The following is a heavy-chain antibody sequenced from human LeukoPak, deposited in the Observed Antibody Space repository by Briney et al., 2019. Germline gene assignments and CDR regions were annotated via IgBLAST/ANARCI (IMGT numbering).Heavy chain of an antibody. CDR2: ISAYNGNT. D-gene: IGHD3-22*01. CDR3: ARGLIRSSYYYDSSGYYEAFGAFDI. V-gene: IGHV1-18*01. J-gene: IGHJ3*02. Sequence: ASVKVSCKASGYTFTSYGISWVRQAPGQGLEWMGWISAYNGNTNYAQKLQGRVTMTTDTSTSTAYMELRSLRSEDTAVYYCARGLIRSSYYYDSSGYYEAFGAFDIWGQGTMVTVSS. CDR1: GYTFTSYG.